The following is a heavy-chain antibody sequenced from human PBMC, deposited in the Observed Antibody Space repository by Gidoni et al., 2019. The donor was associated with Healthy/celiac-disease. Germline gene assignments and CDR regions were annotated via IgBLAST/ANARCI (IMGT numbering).Heavy chain of an antibody. D-gene: IGHD2-2*01. CDR2: MNPNSGST. Sequence: QVQLVQSGAEVKKPGASVKVSCKASGYTFTSYDINWVRQATGKGLEWMGWMNPNSGSTGYAQNFQGRVTMTRNTSISTAYMELSSLRSEDTAVYYCARVHCTSNSCPAGPPNWFDPWGQGTLVTVSS. CDR3: ARVHCTSNSCPAGPPNWFDP. CDR1: GYTFTSYD. J-gene: IGHJ5*02. V-gene: IGHV1-8*01.